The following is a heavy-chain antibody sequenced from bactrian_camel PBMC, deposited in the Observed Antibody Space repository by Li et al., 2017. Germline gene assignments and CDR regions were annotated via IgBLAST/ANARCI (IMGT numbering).Heavy chain of an antibody. D-gene: IGHD6*01. CDR2: IDSDAST. Sequence: HVQLVESGGGSVQSGGSLRLTCTASGYASAIKCWDWFRQVPGKGREGVAIIDSDASTGYADSVMGRFTISQDNAANTVYLQMTSLKPEDTAVYYCAAEAYGRQCNRDLGYWGRGTQVTVS. J-gene: IGHJ6*01. CDR3: AAEAYGRQCNRDLGY. V-gene: IGHV3S9*01. CDR1: GYASAIKC.